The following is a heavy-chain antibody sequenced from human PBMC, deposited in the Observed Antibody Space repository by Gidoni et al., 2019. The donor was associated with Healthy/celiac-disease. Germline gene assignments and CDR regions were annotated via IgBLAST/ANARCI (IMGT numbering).Heavy chain of an antibody. J-gene: IGHJ5*02. CDR1: GGSFSGYY. CDR3: ARGFTDDFWSGDNWFDP. CDR2: INHSGST. V-gene: IGHV4-34*01. Sequence: QVQLQQWGAGLLKPSETLSLTCAVYGGSFSGYYWSWIRQPPGKGLEWIGEINHSGSTNYNPSLKSRVTISVDTSKNQFSLKLSSVTAADTAVYYCARGFTDDFWSGDNWFDPWGQGTLVTVSS. D-gene: IGHD3-3*01.